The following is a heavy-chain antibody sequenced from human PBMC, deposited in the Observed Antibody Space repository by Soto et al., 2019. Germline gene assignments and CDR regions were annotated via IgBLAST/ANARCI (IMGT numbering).Heavy chain of an antibody. V-gene: IGHV4-39*02. Sequence: QLQLQESGPGLVKPSETLSLTCTVSGGSISSSSYYWGWIRQPPGKGLEWIGSIYYSGSTYYNQSLKSRVAISVNTSKNQYSLKFSSVTAADSAVYYCAREGFLEWLFPRFDYYMVVWGKGTTVTVSS. D-gene: IGHD3-3*01. CDR3: AREGFLEWLFPRFDYYMVV. CDR2: IYYSGST. J-gene: IGHJ6*03. CDR1: GGSISSSSYY.